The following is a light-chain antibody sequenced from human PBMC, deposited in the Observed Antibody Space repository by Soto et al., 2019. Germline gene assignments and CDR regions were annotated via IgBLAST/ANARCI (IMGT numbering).Light chain of an antibody. CDR2: DVS. V-gene: IGLV2-14*01. CDR3: AVWDDSLNGHV. J-gene: IGLJ1*01. CDR1: SSDVGGYNY. Sequence: QSALTQPASVSGSPGQSITISCTGTSSDVGGYNYVSWLQQHPGKVPKLIIYDVSSRPSGVPDRFSGSKSGTTASLAISGLQSEDEADYYCAVWDDSLNGHVFGAGTKVTVL.